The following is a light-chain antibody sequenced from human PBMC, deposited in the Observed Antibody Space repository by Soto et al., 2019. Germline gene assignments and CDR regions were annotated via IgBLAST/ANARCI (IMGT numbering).Light chain of an antibody. CDR3: HKYNHAPT. CDR2: ATS. V-gene: IGKV1-27*01. Sequence: DIQLTQSPSSLSASVGDRVTITCRASQAMRSYLAWYQQKPGKVPELLIYATSTLQSGAPSRFSGSGSGTDFTLTISSLQPEDVATYYCHKYNHAPTFGGGTKVEIK. CDR1: QAMRSY. J-gene: IGKJ4*01.